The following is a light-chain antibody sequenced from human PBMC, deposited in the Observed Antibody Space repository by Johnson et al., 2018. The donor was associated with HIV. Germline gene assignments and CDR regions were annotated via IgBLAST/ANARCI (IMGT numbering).Light chain of an antibody. J-gene: IGLJ1*01. CDR1: SSNIGNNF. V-gene: IGLV1-51*01. Sequence: QSVLTQPPSVSAAPGQRVTRSYSGSSSNIGNNFVSWFRQLPLRAPKVLIYDNNKRPSGIPDRFSGSESGTSATLDITGLQTGDEADYYCGTWDSSLSAPYGFGTGSKVTVL. CDR2: DNN. CDR3: GTWDSSLSAPYG.